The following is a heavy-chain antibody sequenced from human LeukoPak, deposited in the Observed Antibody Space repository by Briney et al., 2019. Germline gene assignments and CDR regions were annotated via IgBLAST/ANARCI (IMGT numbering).Heavy chain of an antibody. V-gene: IGHV3-7*01. CDR1: GFTFSSYW. CDR2: IKQDGSEK. CDR3: ARGIAAAGTFHFDY. D-gene: IGHD6-13*01. Sequence: GGSLRLSCAASGFTFSSYWMSWVRQAPGKGLEWVANIKQDGSEKYYVDSVEGRFTISRDNAKNSLYLQMSSLRAEDTAVYYCARGIAAAGTFHFDYWGQGTLVTVSS. J-gene: IGHJ4*02.